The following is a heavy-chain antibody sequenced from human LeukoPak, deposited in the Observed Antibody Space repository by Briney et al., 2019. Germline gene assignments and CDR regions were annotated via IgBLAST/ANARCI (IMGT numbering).Heavy chain of an antibody. J-gene: IGHJ4*02. CDR2: ISGSGGTT. CDR1: GFTFSSYA. CDR3: AKGYCSSTTCYSRFDY. V-gene: IGHV3-23*01. Sequence: GGSLRLSCAASGFTFSSYAMSWVRPAPGKGLEWVSAISGSGGTTYYADSVKGRFTVSRDNSKNTLYLQMNSLRAEDTAVYYCAKGYCSSTTCYSRFDYWGQGTLVTVSS. D-gene: IGHD2-2*01.